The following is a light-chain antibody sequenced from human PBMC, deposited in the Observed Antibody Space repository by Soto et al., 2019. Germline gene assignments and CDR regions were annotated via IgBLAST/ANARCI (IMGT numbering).Light chain of an antibody. Sequence: QSVLTQPPSVSGSPGQSVAISCTGTSSEVGSYNRVAWYQQPPGTAPKLIISEVNNRPSGVPDRFSGSKSGNTASLTISGLQAEDEADYYCSSYTSTNTYVFGTGTKLTVL. V-gene: IGLV2-18*02. CDR2: EVN. J-gene: IGLJ1*01. CDR1: SSEVGSYNR. CDR3: SSYTSTNTYV.